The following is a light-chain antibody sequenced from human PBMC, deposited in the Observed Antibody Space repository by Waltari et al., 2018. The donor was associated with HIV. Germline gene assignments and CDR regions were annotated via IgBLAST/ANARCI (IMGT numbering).Light chain of an antibody. CDR1: SGTISSNS. J-gene: IGLJ2*01. V-gene: IGLV6-57*01. CDR2: ENN. Sequence: NFLLTQPHSVSESPGRTVTIPCTRNSGTISSNSVQWSQQRPGSNPTIVISENNQRPSGVPDRFSGSLDRSSNSASLTISGLQTGDEADYYCQSYSSNNHGVVFGGGTKLTVL. CDR3: QSYSSNNHGVV.